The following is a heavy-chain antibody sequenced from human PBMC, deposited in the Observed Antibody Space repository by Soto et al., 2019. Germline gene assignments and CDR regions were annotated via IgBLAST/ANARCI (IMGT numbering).Heavy chain of an antibody. CDR1: GYRFTSYG. D-gene: IGHD3-22*01. CDR3: ARGGYYDSSGSRNYHYYGMNV. CDR2: ISAYDDNT. J-gene: IGHJ6*02. Sequence: QAQLVQSGPEVKKPGASVKVSCKASGYRFTSYGISWVRQAPGQGLEWLGWISAYDDNTKYAQTLLGRVSMSTDTSTNTAYMELRSLRSDDTAMYYCARGGYYDSSGSRNYHYYGMNVWGQGTTVTVSS. V-gene: IGHV1-18*01.